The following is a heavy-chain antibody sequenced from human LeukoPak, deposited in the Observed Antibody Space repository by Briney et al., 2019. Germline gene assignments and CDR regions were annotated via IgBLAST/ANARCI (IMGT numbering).Heavy chain of an antibody. Sequence: RGESLKISCKGSGYSFTSNWISGVRQMPGKGLEWMGRIDPRDSYMKYSPSFQGHVTISTDKSISTAYLQWSSLKASDTAMYYCARRGADYSHYYDYWGQGTLVTVSS. D-gene: IGHD4-11*01. CDR1: GYSFTSNW. V-gene: IGHV5-10-1*01. CDR3: ARRGADYSHYYDY. J-gene: IGHJ4*02. CDR2: IDPRDSYM.